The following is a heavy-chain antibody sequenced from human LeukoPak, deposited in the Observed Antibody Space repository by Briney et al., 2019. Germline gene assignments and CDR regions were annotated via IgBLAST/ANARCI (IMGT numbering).Heavy chain of an antibody. Sequence: GGSLRLSCAASGFSVSSNYMTWVRQAPGKGLECVSVIYGGGNTYYADSVGGRFTISRDNARNSVYLQMNSLRVEDTAVYYCARDAAFSAFNMWGQGTMVTVSS. J-gene: IGHJ3*02. CDR3: ARDAAFSAFNM. CDR2: IYGGGNT. CDR1: GFSVSSNY. V-gene: IGHV3-53*01. D-gene: IGHD2-15*01.